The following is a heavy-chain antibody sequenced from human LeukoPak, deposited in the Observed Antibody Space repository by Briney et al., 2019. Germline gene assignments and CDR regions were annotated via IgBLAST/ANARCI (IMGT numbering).Heavy chain of an antibody. CDR2: INPNSGGT. CDR3: ARHRMVTASVRPLFDSRAVVGNNWFDP. V-gene: IGHV1-2*02. D-gene: IGHD2-21*02. CDR1: GYTFTGYY. Sequence: ASVKVSCKASGYTFTGYYMHWVRQAPGQGLEWMGWINPNSGGTNYAQKFQGRVTMTRDTSISTAYMELSRLRSDDTAVYYCARHRMVTASVRPLFDSRAVVGNNWFDPWGQGTLVTVSS. J-gene: IGHJ5*02.